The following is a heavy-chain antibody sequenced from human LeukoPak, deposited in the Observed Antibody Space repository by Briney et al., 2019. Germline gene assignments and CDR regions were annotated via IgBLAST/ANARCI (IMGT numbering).Heavy chain of an antibody. J-gene: IGHJ4*02. D-gene: IGHD5-18*01. Sequence: SVKVSCKASGGTFSSYAISWVRQAPGQGLEWMGGIIPIFGTANYAQKFQGRVTITADESTSTAYMELSSLRSEDTAVYYCARVTVGYSYGLEAKYSFDYWGQGTLVTVSS. CDR2: IIPIFGTA. V-gene: IGHV1-69*13. CDR1: GGTFSSYA. CDR3: ARVTVGYSYGLEAKYSFDY.